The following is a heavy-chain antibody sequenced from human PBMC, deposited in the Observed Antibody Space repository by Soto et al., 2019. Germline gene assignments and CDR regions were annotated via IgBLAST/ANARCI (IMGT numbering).Heavy chain of an antibody. CDR2: ISYDGSNK. CDR1: GFTFSSYG. CDR3: ASSFRSVSRMDV. Sequence: SLRLSCAASGFTFSSYGMHWVRQAPGKGLEWVAVISYDGSNKYYEDSVKGRFTISRDNSKNTLYLQMNSLRAEDTAVYYCASSFRSVSRMDVWGQGTTVTVSS. D-gene: IGHD2-15*01. V-gene: IGHV3-30*03. J-gene: IGHJ6*02.